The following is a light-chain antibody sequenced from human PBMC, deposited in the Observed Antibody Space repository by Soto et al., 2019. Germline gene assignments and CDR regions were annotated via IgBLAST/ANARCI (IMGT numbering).Light chain of an antibody. CDR1: QSVEAY. V-gene: IGKV3-20*01. Sequence: LVTQSPGTLSLSAGERATLSCRASQSVEAYLAWYQQKPGQAPRLLIYGASRRATGISERFSGSGSGTDFTLTITRLEPEDFAVYYCQQHGGSPLFTFGPGTKVDIK. CDR3: QQHGGSPLFT. J-gene: IGKJ3*01. CDR2: GAS.